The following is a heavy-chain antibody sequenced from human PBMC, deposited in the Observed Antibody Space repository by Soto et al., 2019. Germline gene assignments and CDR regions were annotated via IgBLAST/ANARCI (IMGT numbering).Heavy chain of an antibody. D-gene: IGHD5-12*01. J-gene: IGHJ4*02. Sequence: QVQLVQSGAEVKKPGASVKVSCKASGYTFTSYDINWVRQATGQGLEWMGWMNPNSVNTGYAQKLQGGVTMTRNTSISTAYIELSSLRSEETAVYYCARDRVGMVDYWGQGTLVTVSS. V-gene: IGHV1-8*01. CDR1: GYTFTSYD. CDR3: ARDRVGMVDY. CDR2: MNPNSVNT.